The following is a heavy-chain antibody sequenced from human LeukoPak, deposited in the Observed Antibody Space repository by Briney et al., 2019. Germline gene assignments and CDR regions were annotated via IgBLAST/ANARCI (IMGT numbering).Heavy chain of an antibody. Sequence: PGGSLRLSCAASGSTFSSYEMNWVRQAPGKGLEWVSYISSSGSTIYYADSVKGRFTISRDNAKNSLYLQMNSLRAEDTAVYYCARVNYYDSSGYLRHWGQGTLVTVSS. J-gene: IGHJ1*01. CDR3: ARVNYYDSSGYLRH. D-gene: IGHD3-22*01. CDR2: ISSSGSTI. V-gene: IGHV3-48*03. CDR1: GSTFSSYE.